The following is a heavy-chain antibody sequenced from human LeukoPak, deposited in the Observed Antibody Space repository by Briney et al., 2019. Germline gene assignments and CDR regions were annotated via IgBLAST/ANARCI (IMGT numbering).Heavy chain of an antibody. CDR2: IYYSGST. J-gene: IGHJ5*02. D-gene: IGHD3-9*01. Sequence: SETLSLTCTVSGGSISSYYWGWIRQPPGEGLEWIGYIYYSGSTNYNPSLKSRVTISVDTSKNQFSLKLSSVTAADTAVYYCAREDTDYDILTGYYLRWFDPWGQGTLVTVSS. V-gene: IGHV4-59*01. CDR1: GGSISSYY. CDR3: AREDTDYDILTGYYLRWFDP.